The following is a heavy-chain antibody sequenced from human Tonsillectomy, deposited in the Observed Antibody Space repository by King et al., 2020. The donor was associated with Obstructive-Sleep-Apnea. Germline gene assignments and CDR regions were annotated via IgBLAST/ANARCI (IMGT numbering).Heavy chain of an antibody. V-gene: IGHV4-34*01. CDR2: INHSGST. D-gene: IGHD3-16*02. J-gene: IGHJ4*02. CDR3: AEITFGGVIVFDY. Sequence: VQLQQWGAGLLKPSETLSLTCAVYGGSFSGYYWSWIRQPPGKGLEWIGEINHSGSTNYNPSLKSRVTISVDTSKNQFSLKLSSVTAADTAVYYCAEITFGGVIVFDYWGQGTLVTVSS. CDR1: GGSFSGYY.